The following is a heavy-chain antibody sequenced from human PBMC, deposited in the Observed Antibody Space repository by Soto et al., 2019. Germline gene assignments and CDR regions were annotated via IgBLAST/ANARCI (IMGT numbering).Heavy chain of an antibody. V-gene: IGHV3-23*01. CDR3: AKEVGSGYYGGFDY. Sequence: EVQLLESGGGLIQPGGSLRLSCAASGFTFSSYAMAWVRQAPGKGLEWVSAISNTGRSTYYADSVKGRLTIPRDNSKNTLYLQMSSLRVEDTAIYYCAKEVGSGYYGGFDYWGQGALVTVSS. CDR2: ISNTGRST. CDR1: GFTFSSYA. D-gene: IGHD4-17*01. J-gene: IGHJ4*02.